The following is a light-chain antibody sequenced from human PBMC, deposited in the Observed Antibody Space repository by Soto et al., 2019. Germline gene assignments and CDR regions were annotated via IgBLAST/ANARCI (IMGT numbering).Light chain of an antibody. CDR1: NSDVGGYDY. J-gene: IGLJ3*02. Sequence: QSVLTQPASVSGSPRQSITISCTGTNSDVGGYDYVSWYQQHPGKAPKLMIYEVSHRPSGVSNRFSGSRSGNTASLTISGLQAEDEADYYCSSYTSSTTLGVFGGGTKLTVL. V-gene: IGLV2-14*01. CDR2: EVS. CDR3: SSYTSSTTLGV.